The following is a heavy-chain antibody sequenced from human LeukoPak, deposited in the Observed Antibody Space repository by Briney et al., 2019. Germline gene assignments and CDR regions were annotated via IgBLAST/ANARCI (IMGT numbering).Heavy chain of an antibody. D-gene: IGHD2-2*01. J-gene: IGHJ6*03. Sequence: TSETLSLTCTVSGGSISSGSYYWSWIRQPAGKGLEWIVRIYTSGSTNYNPSLKSRVTISVDTSKNQFSLKLSSVTAADTAVYYCAREIYCSSTSCPDYYYYYYMDVWGKGTTVTVSS. CDR3: AREIYCSSTSCPDYYYYYYMDV. CDR2: IYTSGST. V-gene: IGHV4-61*02. CDR1: GGSISSGSYY.